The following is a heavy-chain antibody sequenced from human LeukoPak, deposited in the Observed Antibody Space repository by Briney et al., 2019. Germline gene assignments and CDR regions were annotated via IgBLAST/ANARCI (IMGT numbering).Heavy chain of an antibody. CDR3: AREGGYCTNGVCIGLDY. CDR2: IIPIFGTA. D-gene: IGHD2-8*01. Sequence: ASVKVSCKASGGTFSSYAISWVRQAPGQGLEWMGGIIPIFGTANYAQKFQGRVTITTDESTSTAYMELSSLRSDDTAVYYCAREGGYCTNGVCIGLDYWGQGTLVTVSS. CDR1: GGTFSSYA. V-gene: IGHV1-69*05. J-gene: IGHJ4*02.